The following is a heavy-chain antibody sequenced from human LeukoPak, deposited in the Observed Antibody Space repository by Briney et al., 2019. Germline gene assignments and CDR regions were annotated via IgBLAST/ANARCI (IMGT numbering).Heavy chain of an antibody. D-gene: IGHD1-1*01. V-gene: IGHV3-11*05. Sequence: GGSLRLSCVASGLTFSDHYMSWIRQAPGKGLEWVSYISSSSSHTNYADSVKGRFTISRDNSKNTLYLQMNTLRAEDTAVYYCATDRPHPRNEPTNFNYWGQGTLVTVSS. CDR1: GLTFSDHY. CDR2: ISSSSSHT. CDR3: ATDRPHPRNEPTNFNY. J-gene: IGHJ4*02.